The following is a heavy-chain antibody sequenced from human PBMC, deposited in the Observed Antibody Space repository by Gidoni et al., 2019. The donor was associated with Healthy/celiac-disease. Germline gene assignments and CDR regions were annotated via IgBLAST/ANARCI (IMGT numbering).Heavy chain of an antibody. CDR1: GGSISSGSYY. J-gene: IGHJ5*02. CDR2: IYTSGST. CDR3: ARGSHKMYYGSGSYYKANWFDP. V-gene: IGHV4-61*02. D-gene: IGHD3-10*01. Sequence: QVQLQESGPGLVKPSQTLSLTCTVSGGSISSGSYYWSWIRQPAGKGLEWIGRIYTSGSTNYNPSLKSRVTISVDTSKNQFSLKLSSVTAADTAVYYCARGSHKMYYGSGSYYKANWFDPWGQGTLVTVSS.